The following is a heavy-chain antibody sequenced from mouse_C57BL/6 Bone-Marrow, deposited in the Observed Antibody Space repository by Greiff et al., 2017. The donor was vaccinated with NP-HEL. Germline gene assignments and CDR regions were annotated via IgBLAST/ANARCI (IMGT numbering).Heavy chain of an antibody. J-gene: IGHJ4*01. CDR2: IDPSDSYT. CDR3: ARGRIRGFYAMDY. CDR1: GYTFTSYW. V-gene: IGHV1-59*01. Sequence: QVQLQQPGAELVRPGTSVKLSCKASGYTFTSYWMHWVKQRPGQGLEWIGVIDPSDSYTNYNQKFKGKATLTVDTSSSTAYMQLSSLTSEDSAVYYCARGRIRGFYAMDYWGQGTSVTVSS. D-gene: IGHD3-3*01.